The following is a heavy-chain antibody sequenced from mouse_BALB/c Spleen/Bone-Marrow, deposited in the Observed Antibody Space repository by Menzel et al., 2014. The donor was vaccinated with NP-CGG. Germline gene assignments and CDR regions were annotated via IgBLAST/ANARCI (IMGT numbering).Heavy chain of an antibody. D-gene: IGHD1-1*01. V-gene: IGHV5-6-3*01. J-gene: IGHJ1*01. CDR3: ARVYGWYFDV. Sequence: EVQGVESGGGLVQPGGSLKLSCVASGFTFSSYGMSWVRQTPDKRLELVATIDNNGGSTYYPDSVKGQFTISRDNAKNTLYLQMSSLKSEDTAMYYCARVYGWYFDVWGAGTTLTVSS. CDR2: IDNNGGST. CDR1: GFTFSSYG.